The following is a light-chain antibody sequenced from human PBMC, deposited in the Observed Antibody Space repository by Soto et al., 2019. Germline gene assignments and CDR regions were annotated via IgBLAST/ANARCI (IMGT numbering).Light chain of an antibody. V-gene: IGLV2-14*03. CDR1: SSDVGGYNF. CDR3: SSYRSSDTLEV. Sequence: QSVLTQPASVFGSPGQSITISCTGTSSDVGGYNFVSWYQQHPGKAPKLMIYEVSNRPSGVSSRFSGSKSGNTASLTISGVQPDDEADYYCSSYRSSDTLEVFGTGTKVTVL. J-gene: IGLJ1*01. CDR2: EVS.